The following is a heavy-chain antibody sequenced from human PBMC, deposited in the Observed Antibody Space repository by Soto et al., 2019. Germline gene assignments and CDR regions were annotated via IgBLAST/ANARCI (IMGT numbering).Heavy chain of an antibody. V-gene: IGHV3-30*03. Sequence: RLSCAASGFTFSSYGMHWVRQAPGKGLEWVALISYDGSYKYYADPVKGRFTISGDNSKNTLYLQMNSLRAEDTAVYYCAGSYVQNRFDPWGQGTLVTVSS. CDR2: ISYDGSYK. CDR3: AGSYVQNRFDP. J-gene: IGHJ5*02. CDR1: GFTFSSYG. D-gene: IGHD3-16*01.